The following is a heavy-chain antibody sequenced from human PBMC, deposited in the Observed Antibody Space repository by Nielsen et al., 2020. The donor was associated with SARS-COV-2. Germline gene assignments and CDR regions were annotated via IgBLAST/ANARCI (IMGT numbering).Heavy chain of an antibody. Sequence: WIRQPPGKGLEWVSAISGSGGSTYYADSVKGRFTISRDNSKNTLYLQMNSLRAEDTAVYYCARYCSSTSCYAGGKYYYYGMDVWGQGTTATVSS. J-gene: IGHJ6*02. CDR2: ISGSGGST. D-gene: IGHD2-2*01. V-gene: IGHV3-23*01. CDR3: ARYCSSTSCYAGGKYYYYGMDV.